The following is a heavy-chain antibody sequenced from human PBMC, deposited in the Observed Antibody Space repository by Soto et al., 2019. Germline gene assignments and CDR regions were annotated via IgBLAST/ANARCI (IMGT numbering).Heavy chain of an antibody. Sequence: PGGSLRLSCAASGFTFSTYGMHWVRQAPGKGLEWVAVISYDGNNKHYADSVKGRFIISRDNSKNTLYLQMSRLKAEDTAVYYCAKTDRKLPLWFTIGDVWGQGTTVTAP. CDR1: GFTFSTYG. J-gene: IGHJ6*02. V-gene: IGHV3-30*18. D-gene: IGHD3-10*01. CDR3: AKTDRKLPLWFTIGDV. CDR2: ISYDGNNK.